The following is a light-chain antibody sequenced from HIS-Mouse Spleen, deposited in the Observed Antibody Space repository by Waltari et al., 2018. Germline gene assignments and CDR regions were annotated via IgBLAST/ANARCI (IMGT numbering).Light chain of an antibody. J-gene: IGLJ1*01. CDR2: EVS. CDR3: SSYAGSNNSLYV. Sequence: QSALTQPPSASGSPGQSVTISCTGTSSDVGGYHYVSLYQQHPGKAPKLMIYEVSKRPSGVPDRFSGSKSGNTASLTVSGLQAEDEADYYCSSYAGSNNSLYVFGTGTKVTVL. CDR1: SSDVGGYHY. V-gene: IGLV2-8*01.